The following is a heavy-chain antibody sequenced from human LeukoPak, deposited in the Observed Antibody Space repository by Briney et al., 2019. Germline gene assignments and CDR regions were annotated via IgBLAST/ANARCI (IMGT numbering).Heavy chain of an antibody. J-gene: IGHJ4*02. CDR1: GFTVSSNY. Sequence: HPGGSLRLSCAASGFTVSSNYMSWVRQAPGKGLEWVSVIYSGGSTYYADSVKGRFTISRDNSKNTLYLQMNSLRAEDTAVYYCARVMVRGDYFDYWGQGTLVTVSS. CDR2: IYSGGST. D-gene: IGHD3-10*01. V-gene: IGHV3-53*01. CDR3: ARVMVRGDYFDY.